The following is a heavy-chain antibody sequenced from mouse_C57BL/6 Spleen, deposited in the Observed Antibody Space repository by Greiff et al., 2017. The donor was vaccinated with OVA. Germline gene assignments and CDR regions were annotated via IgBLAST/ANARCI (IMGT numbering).Heavy chain of an antibody. V-gene: IGHV1-52*01. CDR2: IDPSDSET. Sequence: QVQLQQPGAELVRPGSSVKLSCKASGYTFTSYWMHWVKQRPIQGLEWIGNIDPSDSETHYNQKFKDKATLTVDKSSSTAYMQLNSLTSEDSAVYYCARKGKYYGNYFDYWGQGTTLTVSS. D-gene: IGHD2-1*01. CDR3: ARKGKYYGNYFDY. CDR1: GYTFTSYW. J-gene: IGHJ2*01.